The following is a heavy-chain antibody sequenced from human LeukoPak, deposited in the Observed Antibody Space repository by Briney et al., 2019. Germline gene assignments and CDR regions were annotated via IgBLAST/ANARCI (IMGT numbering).Heavy chain of an antibody. D-gene: IGHD3-9*01. V-gene: IGHV1-69*04. CDR2: IIPILGIA. J-gene: IGHJ4*02. CDR1: GGTFSSYA. CDR3: LREKARYFEF. Sequence: GASVKVSCKASGGTFSSYAISWVRQAPGQGLEWMGRIIPILGIANYAQKFQGRVTITADKSRSTATMALRDQRAGDGAGCYLLREKARYFEFWGQGTLVTVSS.